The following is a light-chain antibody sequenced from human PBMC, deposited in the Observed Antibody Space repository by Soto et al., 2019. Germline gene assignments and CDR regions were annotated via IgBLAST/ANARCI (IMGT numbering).Light chain of an antibody. CDR3: NSYTSSSARV. J-gene: IGLJ3*02. V-gene: IGLV2-14*01. Sequence: SALTQPASVSGSPGQSITISCTGTSSDVGGYNFVSWYQQHPGKAPKLIIYEVSHRPSGVSNRFSGFKSGNTASLTISGLQAEDEADYYCNSYTSSSARVFGGGTKVTVL. CDR1: SSDVGGYNF. CDR2: EVS.